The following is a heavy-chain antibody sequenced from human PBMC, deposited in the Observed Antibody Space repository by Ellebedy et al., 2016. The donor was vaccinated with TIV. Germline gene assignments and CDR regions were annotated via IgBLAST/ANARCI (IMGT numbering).Heavy chain of an antibody. D-gene: IGHD5-18*01. J-gene: IGHJ4*02. V-gene: IGHV3-23*01. CDR1: GFTFSSYA. CDR2: ISGSGGST. CDR3: AKGSSVYTAMVTTIGYFDY. Sequence: GGSLRLSXAASGFTFSSYAMSWVRQAPGKGLEWVSAISGSGGSTYYADSVKGRFTISRDNSKNTLYLQMNSLRAEDTAVYYCAKGSSVYTAMVTTIGYFDYWGQGTLVTVSS.